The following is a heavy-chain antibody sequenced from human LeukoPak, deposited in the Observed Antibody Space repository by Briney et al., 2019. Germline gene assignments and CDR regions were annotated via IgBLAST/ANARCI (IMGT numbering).Heavy chain of an antibody. Sequence: ASVKVSCKASGYTFTSYYMHWVRQAPGQGLEWMGIINPSGGSTSYAQKFQGRVTMTRDMSTSTVSMELSSLRSEDTAVYYCAREEIGGSYGGYYFDYWGQGTLVTVSS. V-gene: IGHV1-46*01. J-gene: IGHJ4*02. D-gene: IGHD1-26*01. CDR1: GYTFTSYY. CDR3: AREEIGGSYGGYYFDY. CDR2: INPSGGST.